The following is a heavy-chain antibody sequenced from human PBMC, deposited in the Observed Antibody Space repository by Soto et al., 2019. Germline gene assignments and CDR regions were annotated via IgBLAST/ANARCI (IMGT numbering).Heavy chain of an antibody. Sequence: QITLKESGPTLVKPTQTLTLTCTFSGFSLSTSGVGVGWIRQPPGKALEWLALIYWDDDKRYSPSLKSRLTITKDTSKNQVVLTMTNMDPVDTATYYCAHTYCSGGSCYEPTTPYFDYWGQGTLVTVSS. CDR2: IYWDDDK. CDR3: AHTYCSGGSCYEPTTPYFDY. D-gene: IGHD2-15*01. V-gene: IGHV2-5*02. CDR1: GFSLSTSGVG. J-gene: IGHJ4*02.